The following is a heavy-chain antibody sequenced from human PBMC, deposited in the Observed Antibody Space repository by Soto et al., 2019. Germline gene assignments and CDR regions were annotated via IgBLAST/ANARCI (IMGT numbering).Heavy chain of an antibody. V-gene: IGHV3-30*18. CDR3: AKDLGGGMDYYGSYYYYYGMDV. J-gene: IGHJ6*02. CDR1: GFTFSSYG. CDR2: ISYDGSNK. D-gene: IGHD3-10*01. Sequence: GGSLRLSCAASGFTFSSYGMHWVRQAPGKGLEWVAVISYDGSNKYYADSVKGRFTISRDNSKNTLCLQMNSLRAEDTAVYFCAKDLGGGMDYYGSYYYYYGMDVWGQGTTVTVSS.